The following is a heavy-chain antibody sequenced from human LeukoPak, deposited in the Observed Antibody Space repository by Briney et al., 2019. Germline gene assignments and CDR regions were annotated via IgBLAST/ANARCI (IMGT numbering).Heavy chain of an antibody. D-gene: IGHD2-15*01. V-gene: IGHV4-59*08. J-gene: IGHJ6*02. CDR2: IYYSGST. Sequence: ASETLSLTCTVSGGSISSYYWSWIRQPPGKGLEWIGYIYYSGSTNYNPSLKSRVTISVDTSKNQFSLKLSSVTAADTAVYYCARLLGYCSGGSCYPTYYYGMDVWGQGTTVTVSS. CDR3: ARLLGYCSGGSCYPTYYYGMDV. CDR1: GGSISSYY.